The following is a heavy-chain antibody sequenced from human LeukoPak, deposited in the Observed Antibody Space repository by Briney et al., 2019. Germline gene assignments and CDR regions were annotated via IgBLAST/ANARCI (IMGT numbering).Heavy chain of an antibody. CDR2: ISSSSSYI. Sequence: PGGSLRLSCAASGFTFSSYEMNWVRQAPGKGLEWVSSISSSSSYIYYADSVKGRFTISRDNAKNSLYLQMNSLRAEDTAVYYCARDSEMATITAFDYWGQGTLVTVSS. J-gene: IGHJ4*02. D-gene: IGHD5-24*01. V-gene: IGHV3-21*01. CDR3: ARDSEMATITAFDY. CDR1: GFTFSSYE.